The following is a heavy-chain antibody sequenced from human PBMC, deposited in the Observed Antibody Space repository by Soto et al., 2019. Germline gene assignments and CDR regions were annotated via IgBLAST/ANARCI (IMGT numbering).Heavy chain of an antibody. V-gene: IGHV4-31*03. CDR3: ARGYGGVDDGYYYGMDV. D-gene: IGHD1-1*01. J-gene: IGHJ6*02. CDR2: IYYSGST. CDR1: GGSISSGGYY. Sequence: SETLSLTCTVSGGSISSGGYYWGWIRQHPGKGLEWIGYIYYSGSTYYNPSLKSRVTISVDTSKNQFSLKLSSVTAADTAVYYCARGYGGVDDGYYYGMDVWGQGTTVTVSS.